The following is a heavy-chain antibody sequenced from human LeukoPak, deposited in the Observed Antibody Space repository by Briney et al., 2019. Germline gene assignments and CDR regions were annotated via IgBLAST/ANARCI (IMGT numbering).Heavy chain of an antibody. J-gene: IGHJ6*03. CDR3: ARLRGDSILYYYYYMDV. Sequence: SETLSFTCTVSGGSIISYYWSWIRQPPGKGLEWIGYIYYSGSTNYNPSLKSRVTISVDTSKNQFSLKLSSVTAADTAVYYCARLRGDSILYYYYYMDVWAKETTVTVSS. V-gene: IGHV4-59*08. CDR1: GGSIISYY. D-gene: IGHD2-21*02. CDR2: IYYSGST.